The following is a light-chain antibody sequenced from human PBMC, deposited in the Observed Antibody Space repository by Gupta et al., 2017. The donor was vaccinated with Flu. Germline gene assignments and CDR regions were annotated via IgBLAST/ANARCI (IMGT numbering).Light chain of an antibody. CDR3: QQDDTSPFT. V-gene: IGKV3-20*01. J-gene: IGKJ2*01. CDR2: GAS. CDR1: QSISSSY. Sequence: VTLSLSLGERATPSCSARQSISSSYLVCYQQTPGQAPMLLIYGASRRASGLPDRFSGSGSGTDFTLIISMVAAEDVVVYCCQQDDTSPFTFGQGTKVEIK.